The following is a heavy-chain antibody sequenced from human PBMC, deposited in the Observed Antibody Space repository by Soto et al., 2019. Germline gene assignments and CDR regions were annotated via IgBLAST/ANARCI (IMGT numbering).Heavy chain of an antibody. CDR3: ARADWNGYYFDY. D-gene: IGHD1-1*01. J-gene: IGHJ4*02. CDR2: IIPIFGTA. CDR1: GGTFSSYA. Sequence: SVKVSCKASGGTFSSYASSWVRQAPGQGLEWMGGIIPIFGTANYAQKFQGRVTITADESTSTAYMELSSLRSEDTAVYYCARADWNGYYFDYWGQGTLVTVSS. V-gene: IGHV1-69*13.